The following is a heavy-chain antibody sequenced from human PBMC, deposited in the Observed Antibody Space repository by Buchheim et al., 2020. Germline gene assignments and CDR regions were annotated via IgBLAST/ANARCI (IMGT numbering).Heavy chain of an antibody. CDR3: ARGFRNYDILTGYYLHYFDY. D-gene: IGHD3-9*01. Sequence: QVQLVQSGAEVKKPGASVKVSCKASGYTFTGYYMHWVRQAPGQGLEWMGWINPNSGGTNYAQKFQGWFTMTRDTSISTAYLELSRLGSDDTAVYYCARGFRNYDILTGYYLHYFDYWGQGTL. CDR1: GYTFTGYY. V-gene: IGHV1-2*04. J-gene: IGHJ4*02. CDR2: INPNSGGT.